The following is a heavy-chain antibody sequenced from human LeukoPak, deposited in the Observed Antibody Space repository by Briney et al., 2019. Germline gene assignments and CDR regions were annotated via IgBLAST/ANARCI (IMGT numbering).Heavy chain of an antibody. D-gene: IGHD6-19*01. J-gene: IGHJ4*02. CDR3: AKAPVRIAVASTFDY. CDR1: GFTFDDYA. CDR2: ISWNSGSI. Sequence: GGSLRLSCAASGFTFDDYAMHWVRQAPGKGLEWVSGISWNSGSIGYADSVKGRFTISRDNAKNSLYLQMNSLRAEDTALYYCAKAPVRIAVASTFDYWGQGTLVTVSS. V-gene: IGHV3-9*01.